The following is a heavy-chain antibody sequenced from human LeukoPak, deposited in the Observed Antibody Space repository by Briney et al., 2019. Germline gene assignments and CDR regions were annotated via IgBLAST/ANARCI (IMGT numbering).Heavy chain of an antibody. CDR1: GFTFSGYG. CDR3: GGGGFGEAYYYYYYMDV. D-gene: IGHD3-10*01. J-gene: IGHJ6*03. CDR2: IRYDGSNK. V-gene: IGHV3-30*02. Sequence: PGGSLRLSCAASGFTFSGYGMHWVRQAPGKGLEWVAFIRYDGSNKYYADSVKGRFTISRDNSKNTLFLQMNSLRAEDTAVYYCGGGGFGEAYYYYYYMDVWGKGTTVTVSS.